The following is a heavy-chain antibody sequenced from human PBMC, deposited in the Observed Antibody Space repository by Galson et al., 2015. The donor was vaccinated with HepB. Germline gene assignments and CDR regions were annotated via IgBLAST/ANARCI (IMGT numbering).Heavy chain of an antibody. V-gene: IGHV1-69*13. CDR3: AREGIAASTNPVDY. CDR2: ITPLFDTA. CDR1: GGTFSTHA. Sequence: SVKVSCKASGGTFSTHAMSWVRQAPGQGLEWMGGITPLFDTAKYAQKFQGRVTITADESTSTVYMELSSLRFEDTAVYYCAREGIAASTNPVDYWGQGTLVTVSS. D-gene: IGHD6-13*01. J-gene: IGHJ4*02.